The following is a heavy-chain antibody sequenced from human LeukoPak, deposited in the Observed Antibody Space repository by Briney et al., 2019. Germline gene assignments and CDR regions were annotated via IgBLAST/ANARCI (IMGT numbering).Heavy chain of an antibody. CDR3: ARSQFGDIVVVPAATHFDY. J-gene: IGHJ4*02. CDR2: INHSGST. V-gene: IGHV4-34*01. Sequence: SETLSLTCAVYGGSFSGYYWIRQPPGKGLEWIGEINHSGSTNYNPSLKSRVTISVDTSKNQFSLKLSSVTAADTAVYYCARSQFGDIVVVPAATHFDYWGQGTLVTVSS. CDR1: GGSFSGYY. D-gene: IGHD2-2*01.